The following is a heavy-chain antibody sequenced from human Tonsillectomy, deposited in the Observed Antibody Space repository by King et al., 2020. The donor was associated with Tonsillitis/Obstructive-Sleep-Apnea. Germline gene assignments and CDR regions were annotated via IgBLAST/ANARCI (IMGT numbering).Heavy chain of an antibody. Sequence: QLQESGPGLVKPSETLSLTCTVSGVSISSSTYYWGWIRQPPGKGLEWIGSIFYSGSTYYNPSLKSRLTISVDTSKNQFSLKLSSVTAADTAVYYCASGDDSSGYYYVSYWGQGTLVTVSS. J-gene: IGHJ4*02. CDR3: ASGDDSSGYYYVSY. V-gene: IGHV4-39*01. CDR1: GVSISSSTYY. CDR2: IFYSGST. D-gene: IGHD3-22*01.